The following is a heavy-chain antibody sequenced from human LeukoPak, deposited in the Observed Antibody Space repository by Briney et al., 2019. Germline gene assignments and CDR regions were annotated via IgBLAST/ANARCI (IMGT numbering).Heavy chain of an antibody. V-gene: IGHV3-9*01. CDR3: AKGPGDCSGGSCYDWFDP. CDR2: IIWNSGSI. CDR1: GFTFDDYA. J-gene: IGHJ5*02. D-gene: IGHD2-15*01. Sequence: GRSLRHSCAASGFTFDDYAMHWVRQAPGKGLEWVSGIIWNSGSIGYADSVKGRFTISRDNAKNSLYLQMNSLRAEDTALYYCAKGPGDCSGGSCYDWFDPWGQGTLVTVSS.